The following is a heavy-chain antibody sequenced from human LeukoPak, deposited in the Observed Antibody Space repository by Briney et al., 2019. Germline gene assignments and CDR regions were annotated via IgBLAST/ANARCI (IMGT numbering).Heavy chain of an antibody. D-gene: IGHD6-13*01. CDR3: ARGGSSWYADY. V-gene: IGHV4-34*01. CDR1: GGSISGYY. J-gene: IGHJ4*02. Sequence: SETLSLTCTVSGGSISGYYWSWIRQPPGKGLEWIGEINHSGRTNYNPSLKSRVTMSVDTSNDQFSLKVSSVTAADTAVYYCARGGSSWYADYWGQGTLVTVSS. CDR2: INHSGRT.